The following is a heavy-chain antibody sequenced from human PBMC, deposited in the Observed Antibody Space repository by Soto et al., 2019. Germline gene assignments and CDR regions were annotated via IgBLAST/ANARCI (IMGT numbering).Heavy chain of an antibody. J-gene: IGHJ4*02. CDR2: INGDGSDI. Sequence: EVQLVESGGVLVQPGGSLRLSCAASGFTFSTHWMHWVRQAPGKGLVWVSRINGDGSDIVYADSVKGRFTISRDNDKNTLYLQTKSLTAEDTAVSYCTRSMVGFSHADSWGQGTLLTVSS. CDR1: GFTFSTHW. CDR3: TRSMVGFSHADS. D-gene: IGHD2-8*01. V-gene: IGHV3-74*01.